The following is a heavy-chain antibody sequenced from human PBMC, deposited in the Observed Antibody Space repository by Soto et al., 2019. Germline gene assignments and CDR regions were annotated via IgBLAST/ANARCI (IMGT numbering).Heavy chain of an antibody. V-gene: IGHV3-23*01. CDR2: ISGSGGST. J-gene: IGHJ6*02. CDR1: GFTFSSYA. D-gene: IGHD6-6*01. CDR3: AKDSRIAARRLYYYYGMDV. Sequence: VGSLRLSCAASGFTFSSYAMSWVRQAPGKGLEWVSAISGSGGSTYYADSVKGRFTISRDNSKNTLYLQMNSLRAEDTAVYYCAKDSRIAARRLYYYYGMDVWGQGTTVTVSS.